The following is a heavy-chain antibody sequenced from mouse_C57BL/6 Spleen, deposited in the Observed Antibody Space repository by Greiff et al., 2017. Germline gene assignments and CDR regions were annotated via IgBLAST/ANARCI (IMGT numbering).Heavy chain of an antibody. Sequence: VQLQQSGTVLARPGASVKMSCKTSGYTFTSYWMHWVKQRPGRGLEWIGAIYPGNSDTSYNQKFKGKAKLTAVTSASTAYMELSSLTNEDSAVYYCTRWSDGFYAMDYWGQGTSVTVSS. CDR1: GYTFTSYW. CDR2: IYPGNSDT. D-gene: IGHD2-3*01. J-gene: IGHJ4*01. V-gene: IGHV1-5*01. CDR3: TRWSDGFYAMDY.